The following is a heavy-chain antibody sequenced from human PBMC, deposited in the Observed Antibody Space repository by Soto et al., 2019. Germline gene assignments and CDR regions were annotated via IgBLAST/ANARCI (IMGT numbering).Heavy chain of an antibody. CDR3: ASNGYDYPNWFDP. CDR2: IYYSGST. CDR1: GGSISSYY. J-gene: IGHJ5*02. D-gene: IGHD3-22*01. V-gene: IGHV4-59*01. Sequence: PSETLSLTCTVSGGSISSYYWSWIRQPPGKGLEWIGYIYYSGSTNYNPSLKSRVTMSIDTSKNQFSLKLSSVTAADTAVYYCASNGYDYPNWFDPWGQGTLVTVSS.